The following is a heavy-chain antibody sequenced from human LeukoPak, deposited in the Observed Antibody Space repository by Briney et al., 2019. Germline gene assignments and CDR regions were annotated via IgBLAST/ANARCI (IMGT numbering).Heavy chain of an antibody. J-gene: IGHJ6*02. V-gene: IGHV3-33*01. CDR1: GFTFSSYG. CDR2: IWYDGSNK. Sequence: GGSLRLSCAASGFTFSSYGVHWVRQAPGKGLEWVAVIWYDGSNKYYADSVKGRFTISRDNSKNTLYLQMNSLRAEDTAVYYCARDPYITMVRGVIITGGMDVWGQGTTVTVSS. CDR3: ARDPYITMVRGVIITGGMDV. D-gene: IGHD3-10*01.